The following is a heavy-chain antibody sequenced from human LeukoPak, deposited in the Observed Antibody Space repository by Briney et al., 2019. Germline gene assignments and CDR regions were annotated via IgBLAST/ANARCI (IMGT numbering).Heavy chain of an antibody. Sequence: GGSLRLSCVASGFTFDHYRMNWVRQAPGKGLGWVSSINSDSTNIYYTGSVKGRFTISRDNSKNTLYLQMNSLRAEDTAVYYCARGVLEWSTYYYYMDVWGKGTTVTVSS. CDR3: ARGVLEWSTYYYYMDV. V-gene: IGHV3-21*04. J-gene: IGHJ6*03. CDR1: GFTFDHYR. CDR2: INSDSTNI. D-gene: IGHD3-3*01.